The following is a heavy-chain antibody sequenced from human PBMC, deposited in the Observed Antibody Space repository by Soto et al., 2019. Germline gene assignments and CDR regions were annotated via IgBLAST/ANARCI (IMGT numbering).Heavy chain of an antibody. Sequence: GSLRLCGAAAGLTLSSYGMHWVRQAPGKGLEWVAVISYDGSNKYYADSVKGRFTISRDNSKNTLYLQMNSLRAEDTAVSYCSFFWSGYYPFDYWGQGTLVTVSS. CDR2: ISYDGSNK. V-gene: IGHV3-30*03. D-gene: IGHD3-3*01. CDR3: SFFWSGYYPFDY. CDR1: GLTLSSYG. J-gene: IGHJ4*02.